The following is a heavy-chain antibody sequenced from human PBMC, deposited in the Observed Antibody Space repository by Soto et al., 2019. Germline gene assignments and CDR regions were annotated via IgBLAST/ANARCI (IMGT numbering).Heavy chain of an antibody. J-gene: IGHJ4*01. V-gene: IGHV3-64D*06. CDR2: ISSNGGST. D-gene: IGHD4-17*01. CDR1: GFTFSSYA. Sequence: GGSLRLSCSASGFTFSSYAMHWVRHAPGKGLEYVSAISSNGGSTYYADSVKGRFTISRDNSKNTLYLQMSSLRAEDTAVYYCVSDALPTTVTTHHAFTMGDFHHWGHGT. CDR3: VSDALPTTVTTHHAFTMGDFHH.